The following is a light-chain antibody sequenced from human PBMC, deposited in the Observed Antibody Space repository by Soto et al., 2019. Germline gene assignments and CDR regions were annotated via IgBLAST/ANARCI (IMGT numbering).Light chain of an antibody. J-gene: IGKJ5*01. CDR1: QYVSSN. V-gene: IGKV3-15*01. Sequence: EIIMTQSPATLSVSPGEGATLSCRASQYVSSNLAWFQQKPGQPPRLLIYKTSTRATGVPARFSGSGSGTEFTLTISSLQSEDFAVYYCQHYNTWPLTFGQGTRLEIK. CDR2: KTS. CDR3: QHYNTWPLT.